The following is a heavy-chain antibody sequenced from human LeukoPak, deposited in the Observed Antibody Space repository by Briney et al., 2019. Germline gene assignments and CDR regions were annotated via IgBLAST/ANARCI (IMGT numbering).Heavy chain of an antibody. D-gene: IGHD6-13*01. J-gene: IGHJ4*02. CDR1: GVSINNNY. V-gene: IGHV4-59*01. Sequence: SETLSLTCTVAGVSINNNYWSWIRQPPGKGLEWIGSIYYSGSTNYNPSLESRVTISVDTSKNQFSLKLSSVTAADTAVYYCARSLLLEQQPSKVWGQGTLVTVSS. CDR2: IYYSGST. CDR3: ARSLLLEQQPSKV.